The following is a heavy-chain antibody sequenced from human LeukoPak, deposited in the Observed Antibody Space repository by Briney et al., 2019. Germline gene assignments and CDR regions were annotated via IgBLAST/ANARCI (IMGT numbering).Heavy chain of an antibody. V-gene: IGHV3-30*02. CDR2: IRYDGSNK. Sequence: GGSLRLSCAASGFTFSSYGMHWVRQAPGKGLEWVAFIRYDGSNKYYADSVKGRFTISRDNSKNTLYLQMNSLRAEDTAVYYCASPRWYGETLGLFDYWGQGTLVTVSS. D-gene: IGHD4-17*01. J-gene: IGHJ4*02. CDR1: GFTFSSYG. CDR3: ASPRWYGETLGLFDY.